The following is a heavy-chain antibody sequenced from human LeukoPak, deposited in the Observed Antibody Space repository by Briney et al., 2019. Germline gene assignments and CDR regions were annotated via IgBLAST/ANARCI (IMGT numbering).Heavy chain of an antibody. V-gene: IGHV3-30*03. CDR2: ILSDGNND. Sequence: PGGSLRLSCAASGFTFSSNAIHWVRQAPGKGLEWVAMILSDGNNDYYADSVKGRFTISRDNSKNTLYMQMNSLRAEDTAVYYCAIAGYINTWNFFDPWGQGTLVTVSS. D-gene: IGHD1-1*01. CDR3: AIAGYINTWNFFDP. J-gene: IGHJ5*02. CDR1: GFTFSSNA.